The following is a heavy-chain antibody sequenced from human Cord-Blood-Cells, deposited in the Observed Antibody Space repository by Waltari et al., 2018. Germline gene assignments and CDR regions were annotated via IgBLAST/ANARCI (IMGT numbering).Heavy chain of an antibody. Sequence: PGQGLEWMGGIIPIFGTANYAQKFQGRVTITADESTSTAYMELSSLRSEDTAVYYCARASYYYSSAQPSCFGYWGQGTLVTVSS. CDR3: ARASYYYSSAQPSCFGY. CDR2: IIPIFGTA. J-gene: IGHJ4*02. V-gene: IGHV1-69*01. D-gene: IGHD3-22*01.